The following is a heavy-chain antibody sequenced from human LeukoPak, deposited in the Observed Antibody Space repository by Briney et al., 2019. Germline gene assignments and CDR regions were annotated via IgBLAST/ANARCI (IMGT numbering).Heavy chain of an antibody. CDR2: ISCDGSNK. J-gene: IGHJ4*02. Sequence: GSLRLSCAASGFTFSSYAMHWVRQAPGKGLEWVAVISCDGSNKYYADSVKGRFTISRDNSKNTLYLQMNSLRAEDTAVYYCATAAAGTSYWGQGTLVTVSS. V-gene: IGHV3-30*04. CDR1: GFTFSSYA. CDR3: ATAAAGTSY. D-gene: IGHD6-13*01.